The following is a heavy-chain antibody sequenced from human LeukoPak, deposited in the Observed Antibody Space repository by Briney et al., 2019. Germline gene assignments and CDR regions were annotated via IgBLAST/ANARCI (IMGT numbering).Heavy chain of an antibody. D-gene: IGHD6-25*01. CDR3: ARDQRAVQFKWDY. CDR1: GFTFSSYW. CDR2: IKQDGSEK. V-gene: IGHV3-7*01. Sequence: GGSLRLSCAASGFTFSSYWMSWVRQAPGKGLEWVANIKQDGSEKYYVDSVKGRFTISRDNAKNSLYLQMNSLRAEDTAVYYCARDQRAVQFKWDYWGQGTLVTVSS. J-gene: IGHJ4*02.